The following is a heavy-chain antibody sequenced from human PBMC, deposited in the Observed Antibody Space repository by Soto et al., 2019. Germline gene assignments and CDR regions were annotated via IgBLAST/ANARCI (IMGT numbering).Heavy chain of an antibody. CDR1: GGTFSSNP. CDR3: ATSITFGGVIVRRGMDV. CDR2: IIPIFGTA. V-gene: IGHV1-69*13. J-gene: IGHJ6*02. D-gene: IGHD3-16*02. Sequence: GASVKVSCKASGGTFSSNPISWVRQAPGQGLEWMGGIIPIFGTANYAQKFQGRVTITADESTSTAYMELSSLRSEDTAVYYCATSITFGGVIVRRGMDVWGQGTTVTVSS.